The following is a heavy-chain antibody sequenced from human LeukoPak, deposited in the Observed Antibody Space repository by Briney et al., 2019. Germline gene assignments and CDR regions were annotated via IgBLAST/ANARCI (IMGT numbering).Heavy chain of an antibody. Sequence: ASVKVSCKASGYTFTSYDINWVRQATGQGLEWMGWMNPNSGNTGYAQTFQGRVTMTRDTSVGTAYMELSSLRSEDTAVYYCARNIVGAVRYYYYMDVWGKGTTVTVSS. J-gene: IGHJ6*03. CDR1: GYTFTSYD. CDR3: ARNIVGAVRYYYYMDV. CDR2: MNPNSGNT. V-gene: IGHV1-8*02. D-gene: IGHD1-26*01.